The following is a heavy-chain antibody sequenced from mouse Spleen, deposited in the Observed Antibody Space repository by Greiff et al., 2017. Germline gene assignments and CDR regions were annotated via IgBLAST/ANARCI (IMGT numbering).Heavy chain of an antibody. D-gene: IGHD1-1*01. CDR3: ARMKANYYGSSNGWYFDV. V-gene: IGHV1-26*01. Sequence: EVQLQQSGPELVKPGASVKISCKASGYTFTDYYMNWVKQSHGKSLEWIGDINPNNGGTSYNQKFKGKATLTVDKSSSTAYMELRSLTSEDSAVYYCARMKANYYGSSNGWYFDVWGAGTTVTVSS. CDR2: INPNNGGT. J-gene: IGHJ1*01. CDR1: GYTFTDYY.